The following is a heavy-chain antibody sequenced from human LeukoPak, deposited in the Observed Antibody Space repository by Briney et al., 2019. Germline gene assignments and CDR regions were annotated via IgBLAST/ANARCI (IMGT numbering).Heavy chain of an antibody. Sequence: GGSLRLSCAASGFCFADATMHWVRQVPGKGLEWVSGINWNSGTLGYADSVKGRFTVSRDNAKNSLYLQMNSLKTEDTALYYCAKDPYMDVWGKGTTVTVSS. V-gene: IGHV3-9*01. CDR1: GFCFADAT. CDR3: AKDPYMDV. J-gene: IGHJ6*03. CDR2: INWNSGTL.